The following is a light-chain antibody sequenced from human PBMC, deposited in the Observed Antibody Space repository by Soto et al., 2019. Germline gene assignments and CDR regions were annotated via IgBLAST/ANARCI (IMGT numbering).Light chain of an antibody. J-gene: IGLJ3*02. CDR1: SSNIGTYN. CDR3: AVWDDRPHGM. V-gene: IGLV1-47*01. Sequence: QSVLTQPPSASGTPGQRVTISCSGRSSNIGTYNVYWYQQLPGTTPRLLIYRNDQRPSGVPDRFSGSKSGTSASLAIDGLRTENEADYYCAVWDDRPHGMFGGGTKLTVL. CDR2: RND.